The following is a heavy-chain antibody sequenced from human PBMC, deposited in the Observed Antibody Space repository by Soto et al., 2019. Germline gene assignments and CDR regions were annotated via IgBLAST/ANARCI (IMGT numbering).Heavy chain of an antibody. D-gene: IGHD6-25*01. CDR3: ASPEVSSANYYMDV. J-gene: IGHJ6*03. CDR2: SNGDGTTT. V-gene: IGHV3-74*01. CDR1: GFTLRTYW. Sequence: EVQLVESGGGLVQPGGSLTLSCVASGFTLRTYWMHWVRQAPGKGLVWVSRSNGDGTTTSYVDSVKGRFTVSRDNAKNTLYLQMNSLTADDTAVYYWASPEVSSANYYMDVWGKGTTVTVSS.